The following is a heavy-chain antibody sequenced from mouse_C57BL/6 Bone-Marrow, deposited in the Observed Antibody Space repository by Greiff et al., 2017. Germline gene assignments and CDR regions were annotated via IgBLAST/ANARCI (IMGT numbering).Heavy chain of an antibody. CDR3: ARNAPGYYGNYGAGFAY. Sequence: QVQLQQPGAELVKPGASVKLSCKASGYTFTSYWMHWVKQRPGQGLEWIGMIHPNSGSTNYNEKFKSKATLTVDKSSSTAYMQLSSLTSEDSAVYYCARNAPGYYGNYGAGFAYWGQGTLVTVSA. J-gene: IGHJ3*01. CDR1: GYTFTSYW. D-gene: IGHD2-1*01. CDR2: IHPNSGST. V-gene: IGHV1-64*01.